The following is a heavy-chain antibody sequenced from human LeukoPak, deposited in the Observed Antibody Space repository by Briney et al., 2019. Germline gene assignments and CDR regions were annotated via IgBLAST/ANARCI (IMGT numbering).Heavy chain of an antibody. D-gene: IGHD3-10*01. V-gene: IGHV3-48*03. Sequence: GGSLRPSCAASGFTFSSYEMNWVRQAPGKGLEWVSYISSSGSMKYYADSVKGRFTISRDNAKNSLYLQMNSLRAEDTAVYYCARGQYGSGSYYNVWGQGTLVTVSS. CDR3: ARGQYGSGSYYNV. CDR2: ISSSGSMK. J-gene: IGHJ4*02. CDR1: GFTFSSYE.